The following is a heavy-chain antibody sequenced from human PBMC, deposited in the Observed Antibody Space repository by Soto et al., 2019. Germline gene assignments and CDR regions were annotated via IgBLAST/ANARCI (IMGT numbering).Heavy chain of an antibody. J-gene: IGHJ6*02. D-gene: IGHD2-2*01. CDR1: GGTFGSYA. V-gene: IGHV1-69*01. Sequence: QVQLVQSGAEVKKPGSSVKVSCKASGGTFGSYAISWVRQAPGQGLEWMGGIIPIPGTANYAQKFQGRVTIAADESTSTAYMELSSLRSEDTAVYYCARSQGSSTSLAIYYYYYDGMDVWGQGTTVPVSS. CDR2: IIPIPGTA. CDR3: ARSQGSSTSLAIYYYYYDGMDV.